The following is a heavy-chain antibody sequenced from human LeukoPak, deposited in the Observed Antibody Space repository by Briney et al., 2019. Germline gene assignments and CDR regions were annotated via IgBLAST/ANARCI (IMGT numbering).Heavy chain of an antibody. D-gene: IGHD5-18*01. CDR2: ISGDGGST. CDR3: AKGGGYSYGSNWFDP. J-gene: IGHJ5*02. V-gene: IGHV3-43*02. Sequence: SGGSLRLSCAASGFTFDDYAMHWVRQAPGKGLEWVSLISGDGGSTYYADSVKGRFTISRDNSKNSLYLQMNSLRTEDTALYYCAKGGGYSYGSNWFDPWGQGTLVTVSS. CDR1: GFTFDDYA.